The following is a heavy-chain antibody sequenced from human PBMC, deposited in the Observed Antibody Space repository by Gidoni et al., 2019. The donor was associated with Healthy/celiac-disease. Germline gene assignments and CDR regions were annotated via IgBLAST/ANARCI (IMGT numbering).Heavy chain of an antibody. CDR2: IIPIFGTA. CDR3: ARGGGYTATYGMDV. D-gene: IGHD5-12*01. J-gene: IGHJ6*02. V-gene: IGHV1-69*01. Sequence: QVQLVQSGAEVKKPGSSVKVSCKASGGTFSSYAISWVRQAPGQGLEWMGGIIPIFGTANYAQKFQGRVTITVDESTSTAYMELSSLRSEDTAVYYCARGGGYTATYGMDVWGQGTTVTVSS. CDR1: GGTFSSYA.